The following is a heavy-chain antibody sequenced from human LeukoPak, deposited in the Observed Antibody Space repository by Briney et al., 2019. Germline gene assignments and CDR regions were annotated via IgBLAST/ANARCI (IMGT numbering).Heavy chain of an antibody. Sequence: GRSLRLSCAASGFTFSSYGMHWVRQAPGKGLEWVAVIWYDGSNKYYADSVKGRFTISRDNSKNTLYLQMNSLRAEGTAVYYCAKSGYCSGGSCYTDYNWFDPWGQGTLVTVSS. CDR2: IWYDGSNK. CDR1: GFTFSSYG. CDR3: AKSGYCSGGSCYTDYNWFDP. D-gene: IGHD2-15*01. J-gene: IGHJ5*02. V-gene: IGHV3-33*06.